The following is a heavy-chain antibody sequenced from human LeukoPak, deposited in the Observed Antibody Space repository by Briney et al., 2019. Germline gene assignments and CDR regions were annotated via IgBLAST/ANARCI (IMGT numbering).Heavy chain of an antibody. J-gene: IGHJ3*01. CDR3: AAEAAYYYDSRDAFDV. Sequence: GASVKVSCKASGFTFTSSAVQWVRQARGQRLEWIGWIVVGSGNTNYAQKFQERVTITRDMSTSLVYKELSSLRSEDTAVYYCAAEAAYYYDSRDAFDVWGQGTMVTVSS. D-gene: IGHD3-22*01. V-gene: IGHV1-58*01. CDR2: IVVGSGNT. CDR1: GFTFTSSA.